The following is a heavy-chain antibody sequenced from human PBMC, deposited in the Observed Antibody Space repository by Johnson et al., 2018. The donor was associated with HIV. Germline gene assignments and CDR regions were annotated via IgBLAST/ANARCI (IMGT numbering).Heavy chain of an antibody. CDR2: ISYDGSNK. D-gene: IGHD6-13*01. V-gene: IGHV3-30-3*01. CDR1: GFTFSSYA. Sequence: QEKLVESGGGVVQPGRSLRLSCAASGFTFSSYAMHWVRQAPGKGLAWVAVISYDGSNKYYADSVKGRFTISRDNSKNTLYLQMNSLRAEDTAVYYCASLIAAAGDDAFDSWGQGTMVTVSS. CDR3: ASLIAAAGDDAFDS. J-gene: IGHJ3*02.